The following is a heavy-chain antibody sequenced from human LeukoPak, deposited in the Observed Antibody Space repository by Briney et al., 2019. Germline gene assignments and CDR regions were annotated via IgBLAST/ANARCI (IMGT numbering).Heavy chain of an antibody. CDR3: ARDYIAVAGFRYFDY. Sequence: TLSLTCTVSGDSINSGGYYWSWIRQPPGKGLEWIGCIDHSGSTYYKSSFKTRVTISVDTSKNQFSLKLSSVTAADTAVYYCARDYIAVAGFRYFDYWGQGTLVTVSS. CDR1: GDSINSGGYY. CDR2: IDHSGST. V-gene: IGHV4-30-2*01. J-gene: IGHJ4*02. D-gene: IGHD6-19*01.